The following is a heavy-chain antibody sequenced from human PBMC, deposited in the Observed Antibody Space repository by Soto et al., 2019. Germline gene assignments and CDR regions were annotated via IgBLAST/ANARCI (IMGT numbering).Heavy chain of an antibody. D-gene: IGHD3-22*01. J-gene: IGHJ4*02. CDR1: GFTFSSYA. V-gene: IGHV3-23*01. Sequence: PGGSLRLSCAASGFTFSSYAVSWVRQAPGKGPEWISSISGSGSTIYYADSVNGRFTISRDNSKNTLYLQMSSLRAEDTAVYYCAKVFYYYDSSGYYYFDYWGQGTLVTVSS. CDR2: ISGSGSTI. CDR3: AKVFYYYDSSGYYYFDY.